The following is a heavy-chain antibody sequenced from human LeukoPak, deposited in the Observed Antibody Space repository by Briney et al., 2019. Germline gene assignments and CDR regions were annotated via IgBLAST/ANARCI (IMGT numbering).Heavy chain of an antibody. J-gene: IGHJ5*02. Sequence: PAESLRLSCAASGFSVSSYGISWVRQPPGEGRLGVSLVYSDGVTRYSDSVQGRFTIFRDNSTNTVYLQMNNLRVEDTAVYHCVRDRAAGRAWGEFDLWGQGIMVTVSS. D-gene: IGHD3-16*01. CDR2: VYSDGVT. CDR3: VRDRAAGRAWGEFDL. V-gene: IGHV3-66*02. CDR1: GFSVSSYG.